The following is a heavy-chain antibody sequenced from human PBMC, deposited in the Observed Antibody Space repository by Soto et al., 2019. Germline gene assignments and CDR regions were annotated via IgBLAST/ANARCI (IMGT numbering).Heavy chain of an antibody. V-gene: IGHV4-4*07. CDR1: GGSISSYY. J-gene: IGHJ6*02. CDR3: AREKPYYDYVWGSELNYYYYGMDV. Sequence: QVQLQESGPGLVKPSETLSLTCTVSGGSISSYYWSWIRQPAGKGLEWIGRIYTSGSTNYNPSLKSRVTLSVDTSKNQCSLKLSSVTDADTAVYYCAREKPYYDYVWGSELNYYYYGMDVWGQGTTVTVSS. CDR2: IYTSGST. D-gene: IGHD3-16*01.